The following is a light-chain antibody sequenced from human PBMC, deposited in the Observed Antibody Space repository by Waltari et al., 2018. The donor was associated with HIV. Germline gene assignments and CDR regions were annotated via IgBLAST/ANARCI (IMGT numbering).Light chain of an antibody. J-gene: IGKJ2*01. CDR2: KAS. Sequence: DIQMTQSPSILSASVGDRVTITCRASQSISSWLAWYQQKPGKATKLLIYKASSLESGVPSRFSGSGSGTEFTLTISSLQPDDSATYYCQQYNDWYTFGQGSKLEIK. CDR3: QQYNDWYT. V-gene: IGKV1-5*03. CDR1: QSISSW.